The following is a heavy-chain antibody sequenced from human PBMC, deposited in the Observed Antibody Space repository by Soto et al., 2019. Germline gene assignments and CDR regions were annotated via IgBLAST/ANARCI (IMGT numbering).Heavy chain of an antibody. CDR3: STGGPPIWY. Sequence: ASVKVSCKASGHTFTDYAMTWVRQAPGQKLERMGWINAGNGNTKYSQKLQGRVTITRDTSASTAYMELSSLRSEHTALYYCSTGGPPIWYWGQVTLVTVSS. D-gene: IGHD3-10*01. J-gene: IGHJ4*02. CDR2: INAGNGNT. CDR1: GHTFTDYA. V-gene: IGHV1-3*01.